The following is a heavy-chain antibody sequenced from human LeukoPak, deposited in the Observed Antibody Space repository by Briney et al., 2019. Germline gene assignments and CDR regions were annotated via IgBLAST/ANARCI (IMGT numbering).Heavy chain of an antibody. CDR2: ISAYNGNT. CDR1: GYTFTSYG. D-gene: IGHD6-19*01. CDR3: AREYSSGWYRDYYYYRDV. J-gene: IGHJ6*03. V-gene: IGHV1-18*01. Sequence: ASVKVSCKASGYTFTSYGISWVRQAPGQGLEGMGWISAYNGNTNYAQKLQGRVTMTTDTSTRTAYMELRSLRSDDTAVCYGAREYSSGWYRDYYYYRDVWGKGTTVSVSS.